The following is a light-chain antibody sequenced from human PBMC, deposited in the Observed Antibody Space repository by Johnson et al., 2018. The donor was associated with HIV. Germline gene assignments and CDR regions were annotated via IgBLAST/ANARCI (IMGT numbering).Light chain of an antibody. CDR2: KNN. CDR3: GTWDTSLSAGGV. CDR1: SSTIGSNY. J-gene: IGLJ1*01. V-gene: IGLV1-51*02. Sequence: QSVLTQPPSVSVAPGQKVTISCSGSSSTIGSNYVSWYQLLPGTPPKLLIFKNNERPSGIPDRFSGSKSGTSATLGITGLQTGDEADYYCGTWDTSLSAGGVFGTGTKVTVL.